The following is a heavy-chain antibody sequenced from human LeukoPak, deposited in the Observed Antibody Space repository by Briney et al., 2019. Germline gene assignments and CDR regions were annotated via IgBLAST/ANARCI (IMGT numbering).Heavy chain of an antibody. J-gene: IGHJ6*02. CDR1: GGSISSSSYY. D-gene: IGHD3-16*01. CDR3: ARASLGLAGMDV. Sequence: SETLSPTCTVSGGSISSSSYYWGWIRQPPGKGLEWIGSIYYSGSTYYNPSLKSRVTISVDTSKNQFSLKLSSVTAADTAVYYCARASLGLAGMDVWGQGTAVTVSS. CDR2: IYYSGST. V-gene: IGHV4-39*01.